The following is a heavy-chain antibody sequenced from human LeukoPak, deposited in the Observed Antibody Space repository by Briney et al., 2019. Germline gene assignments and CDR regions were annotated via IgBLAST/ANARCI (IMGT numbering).Heavy chain of an antibody. V-gene: IGHV4-38-2*01. CDR3: ARVPIAAAVPLFDY. CDR2: MYHSGST. CDR1: GYSISSGYY. D-gene: IGHD6-13*01. Sequence: SETLSLTCAVSGYSISSGYYWGWIRQPPGKGLEWIGSMYHSGSTHYSPSLKSRVTISVDTSKNQFSLKLSSVTAADTAVYYCARVPIAAAVPLFDYWGQGTLVTVSS. J-gene: IGHJ4*02.